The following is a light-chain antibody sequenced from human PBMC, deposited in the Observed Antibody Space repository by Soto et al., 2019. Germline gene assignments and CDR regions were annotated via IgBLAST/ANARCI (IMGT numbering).Light chain of an antibody. V-gene: IGLV2-14*01. CDR3: TSFTSSSTLGV. Sequence: QSALTQPASVSGSPGQSITISCTGTSSDIGGYNYVSWYQQHPGKAPKLMFYEVSNRPSGVSNRFSASKSGNTASLTISGLQAEDEADYYCTSFTSSSTLGVFGGGTKLTVL. CDR1: SSDIGGYNY. J-gene: IGLJ3*02. CDR2: EVS.